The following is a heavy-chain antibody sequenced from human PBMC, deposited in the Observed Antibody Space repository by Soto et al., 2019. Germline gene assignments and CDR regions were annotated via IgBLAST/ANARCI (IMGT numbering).Heavy chain of an antibody. CDR2: IDHDGST. J-gene: IGHJ4*02. Sequence: VQLVESGGGLVQPGGSLRLSCAASGFTFSNYWMHWVRQAPGKGLAWVARIDHDGSTDYAGSVRGRFTVSRDNAENMLYLQMNSLRDDDTALYYCVRDSRGDYWGQGTLVTVSS. V-gene: IGHV3-74*01. CDR3: VRDSRGDY. CDR1: GFTFSNYW.